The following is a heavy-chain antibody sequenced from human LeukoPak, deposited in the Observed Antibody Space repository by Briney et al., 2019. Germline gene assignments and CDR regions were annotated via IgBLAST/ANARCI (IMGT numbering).Heavy chain of an antibody. CDR3: ARDLGWMATITDYYYYYGMDV. CDR1: GYTFTSYD. D-gene: IGHD5-24*01. V-gene: IGHV1-8*01. CDR2: MNPNSGNT. J-gene: IGHJ6*02. Sequence: ASVKVSCKASGYTFTSYDINWVRQATGQGLEWMGWMNPNSGNTGYAQKFQGRVTMTRNTSISTAYMELSSLRSEGTAVYYCARDLGWMATITDYYYYYGMDVWGQGTTVTVSS.